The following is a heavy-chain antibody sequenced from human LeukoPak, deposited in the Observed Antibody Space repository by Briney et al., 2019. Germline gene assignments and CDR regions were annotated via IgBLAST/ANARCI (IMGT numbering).Heavy chain of an antibody. CDR3: ARGTGFYDAFDI. CDR2: INPNSGGT. J-gene: IGHJ3*02. D-gene: IGHD2-15*01. CDR1: GYTFTCYY. Sequence: ASVKVSCKASGYTFTCYYMHWVRQAPGQGLEWMGWINPNSGGTNYAQKFQGRVTMTRDTSISTACMELSRLRSDDTAVYYCARGTGFYDAFDIWGQGTMVTVSS. V-gene: IGHV1-2*02.